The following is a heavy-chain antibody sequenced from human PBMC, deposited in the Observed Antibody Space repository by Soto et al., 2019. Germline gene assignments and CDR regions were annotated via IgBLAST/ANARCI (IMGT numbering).Heavy chain of an antibody. CDR2: ISYDGSNK. CDR3: ARDLGNNYGSFAY. D-gene: IGHD4-17*01. J-gene: IGHJ4*02. V-gene: IGHV3-30-3*01. Sequence: GGSLRLSCVASGFTFSNYAMNWVRQAPGKGLEWVAVISYDGSNKYHADSVKGRITISRDNSRNTLYLQMNNLRAEDTAMYYCARDLGNNYGSFAYWGQGTLVTVSS. CDR1: GFTFSNYA.